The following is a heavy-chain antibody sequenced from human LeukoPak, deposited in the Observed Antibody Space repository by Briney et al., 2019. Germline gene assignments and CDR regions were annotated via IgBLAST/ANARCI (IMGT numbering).Heavy chain of an antibody. Sequence: GGSLRLSCSASGFTFSNYAMHWVRQAPGKGLEYVSAISGNGDSTYYADSVKGRFTISRDNSKNTLYLQMNSLRAEDTAVYYCAKPRGLLQGWFDPWGQGTLVTVSS. D-gene: IGHD3-10*01. J-gene: IGHJ5*02. CDR2: ISGNGDST. V-gene: IGHV3-64D*06. CDR3: AKPRGLLQGWFDP. CDR1: GFTFSNYA.